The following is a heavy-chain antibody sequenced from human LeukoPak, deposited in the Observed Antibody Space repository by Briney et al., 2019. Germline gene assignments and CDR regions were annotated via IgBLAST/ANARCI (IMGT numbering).Heavy chain of an antibody. D-gene: IGHD2-8*01. CDR1: GDSVSSTGAA. CDR2: TYYRSKWYS. CDR3: TRAQWRAFDS. Sequence: SQTLSHTCAISGDSVSSTGAAWNWIRQSPSRGLEWLGRTYYRSKWYSDYAISQTRRITIDPDTSKNHFSLQLNSVTPEDTAIYYCTRAQWRAFDSWGQGILVTVSS. J-gene: IGHJ4*02. V-gene: IGHV6-1*01.